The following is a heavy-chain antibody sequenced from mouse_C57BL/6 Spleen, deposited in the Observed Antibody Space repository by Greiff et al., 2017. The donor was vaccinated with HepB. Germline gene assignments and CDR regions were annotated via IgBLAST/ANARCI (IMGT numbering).Heavy chain of an antibody. CDR2: INPSSGYT. Sequence: VKLQQSGAELARPGASVKMSCKASGYTFTSYTMHWVKQRPGQGLEWIGYINPSSGYTKYNQKFKDKATLTADKSSSTAYMQLSSLTSEDSAVYYCARGENGNYRGAMDYWGQGTSVTVSS. J-gene: IGHJ4*01. CDR1: GYTFTSYT. CDR3: ARGENGNYRGAMDY. D-gene: IGHD2-1*01. V-gene: IGHV1-4*01.